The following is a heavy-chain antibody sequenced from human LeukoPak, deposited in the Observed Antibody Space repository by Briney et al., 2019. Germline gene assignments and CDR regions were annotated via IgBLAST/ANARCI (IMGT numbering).Heavy chain of an antibody. CDR1: GGSISSYY. D-gene: IGHD6-13*01. V-gene: IGHV4-59*01. J-gene: IGHJ6*03. CDR2: IYYSGST. CDR3: ARDIAAAGSGYYYMDV. Sequence: TSETLSLTCTVSGGSISSYYWSWIRQPPGKGLEWIGYIYYSGSTNYNPSLKSRVTISVDTSKNQFSLKLSSVTAADTAVYYCARDIAAAGSGYYYMDVWGKGTTVTVSS.